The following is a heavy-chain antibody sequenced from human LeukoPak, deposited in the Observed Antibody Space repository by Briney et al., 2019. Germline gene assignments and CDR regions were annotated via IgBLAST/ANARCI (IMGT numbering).Heavy chain of an antibody. CDR3: ARANYCFDY. V-gene: IGHV3-30*02. CDR1: GFTFSSYG. Sequence: PGGSLRLSCAASGFTFSSYGMHWVRQAPGKGLEWVAFIRYDGSNKYYADSVKGRFTISKDNAKNPLYLQMNSLRDEDSAVYYCARANYCFDYWSQGTLVTVSS. CDR2: IRYDGSNK. J-gene: IGHJ4*02. D-gene: IGHD5-24*01.